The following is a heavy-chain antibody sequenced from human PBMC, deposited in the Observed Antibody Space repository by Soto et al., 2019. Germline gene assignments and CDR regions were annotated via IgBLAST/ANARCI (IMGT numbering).Heavy chain of an antibody. CDR2: IYPGDSDT. D-gene: IGHD6-6*01. Sequence: ESLKISCKGSGYSFTSYWIGWVRQMPGKGLEWMGIIYPGDSDTRYSPSFQGQVTISADKSISTAYLQWSSLKASDTAMYYCARYSSSPNYYYYYGMDVWGQGTTVTVSS. CDR1: GYSFTSYW. J-gene: IGHJ6*02. CDR3: ARYSSSPNYYYYYGMDV. V-gene: IGHV5-51*01.